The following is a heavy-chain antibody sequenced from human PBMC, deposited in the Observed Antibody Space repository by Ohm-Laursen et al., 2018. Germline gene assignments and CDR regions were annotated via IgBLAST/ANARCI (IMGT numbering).Heavy chain of an antibody. D-gene: IGHD3-10*01. J-gene: IGHJ6*02. V-gene: IGHV1-2*02. Sequence: SVKVSCKASGYTFTGYYMHWVRQAPGQGLEWMGWINPNSGGTNYAQKFQGRVTMTRGTSISTAYMELSRLRSDDTAVYYCAREGLPGFDYYYGMDVWGQGTTVTVSS. CDR1: GYTFTGYY. CDR3: AREGLPGFDYYYGMDV. CDR2: INPNSGGT.